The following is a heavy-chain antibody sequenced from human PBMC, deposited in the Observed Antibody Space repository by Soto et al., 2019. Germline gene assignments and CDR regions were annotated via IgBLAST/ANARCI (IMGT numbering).Heavy chain of an antibody. Sequence: SETLSLTCAVSGGSISSSNWWSWVRQPPGKGLEWIGAIYHSGSTNYNPSLKSRVTISVDKSKNQFSLKLSYVTAADTAVYYCARDRSAGEYQLLYPYYYYGMDVWGQGTTVTVSS. D-gene: IGHD2-2*02. J-gene: IGHJ6*02. CDR3: ARDRSAGEYQLLYPYYYYGMDV. CDR2: IYHSGST. V-gene: IGHV4-4*02. CDR1: GGSISSSNW.